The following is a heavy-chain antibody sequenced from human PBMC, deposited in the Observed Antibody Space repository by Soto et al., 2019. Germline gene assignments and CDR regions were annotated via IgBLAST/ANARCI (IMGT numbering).Heavy chain of an antibody. CDR1: GFRCSDYY. J-gene: IGHJ4*02. CDR2: SSNSGTYT. D-gene: IGHD3-10*02. Sequence: GGSPRLSCEASGFRCSDYYMSWIRQAPGKGLEWLSYSSNSGTYTRYADSVKGRFSISRDNAKNSLYLQINSLRGEDTAIYYCARSGDNYNVLDFWGKGTPVTVSS. V-gene: IGHV3-11*06. CDR3: ARSGDNYNVLDF.